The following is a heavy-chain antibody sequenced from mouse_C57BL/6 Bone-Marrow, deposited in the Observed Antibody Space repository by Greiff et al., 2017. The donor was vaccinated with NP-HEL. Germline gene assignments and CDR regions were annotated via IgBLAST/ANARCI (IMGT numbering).Heavy chain of an antibody. Sequence: EVKLVESEGGLVQPGSSMKLSCTASGFTFSDYYMAWVRQVPEKCLEWVANINYDGSSTYYLDSLKSRFIISRDNAKNILYLQMRSLKSEDTATYYCAREGGLRRRTYAMDYWGQGTSVTVSS. CDR2: INYDGSST. CDR1: GFTFSDYY. D-gene: IGHD2-4*01. CDR3: AREGGLRRRTYAMDY. V-gene: IGHV5-16*01. J-gene: IGHJ4*01.